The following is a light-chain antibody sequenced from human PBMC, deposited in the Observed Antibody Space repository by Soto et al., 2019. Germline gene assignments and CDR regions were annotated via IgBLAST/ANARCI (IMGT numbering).Light chain of an antibody. CDR2: GPS. CDR1: QTVSSN. CDR3: QQDNSYLGS. Sequence: PNTLAVSTWASVPISGMASQTVSSNLAWYQQKPGQAPRLLIYGPSTRATGIPARFSGSGSGTEFTLTISSLQPDDFATYYCQQDNSYLGSFGHGSKVAIK. V-gene: IGKV3-15*01. J-gene: IGKJ1*01.